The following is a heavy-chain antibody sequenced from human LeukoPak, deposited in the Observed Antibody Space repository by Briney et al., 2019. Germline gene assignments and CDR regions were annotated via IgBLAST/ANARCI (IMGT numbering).Heavy chain of an antibody. V-gene: IGHV3-7*03. J-gene: IGHJ6*04. Sequence: GGSLRLSCAASGFIFSSYWMSWVRQAPGKGLEWVANIKEDGSEKYYVDSVKGRFTISRDNAKNLLYLQTNSLRAEDTAVYYCARRALRYCSSTSCPAQYYGVDVWGKGTTVTVSS. CDR2: IKEDGSEK. CDR3: ARRALRYCSSTSCPAQYYGVDV. D-gene: IGHD2-2*01. CDR1: GFIFSSYW.